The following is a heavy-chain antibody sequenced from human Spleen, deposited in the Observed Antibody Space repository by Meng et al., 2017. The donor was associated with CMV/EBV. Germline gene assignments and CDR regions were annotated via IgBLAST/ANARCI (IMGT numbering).Heavy chain of an antibody. CDR1: GSFRGYY. CDR3: ARERAKVQFLETYWYFDL. J-gene: IGHJ2*01. D-gene: IGHD3-3*01. V-gene: IGHV4-34*01. CDR2: INHSGST. Sequence: GSFRGYYWIWIRQSPGKGLEWIGEINHSGSTKYNPSLKSRVSMSVDTSKRQFSLKLSSVTAADTAVYYCARERAKVQFLETYWYFDLWGRGTLVTVSS.